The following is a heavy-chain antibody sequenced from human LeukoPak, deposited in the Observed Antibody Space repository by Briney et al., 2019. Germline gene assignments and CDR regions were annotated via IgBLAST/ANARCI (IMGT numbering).Heavy chain of an antibody. CDR3: AKDRDPPYVGNSYGYYSDY. Sequence: GGSLRLSCVASGFTFENYAMHWVRQAPGKGLEWVSGISCNGGSIGYADFAKGRFTISRDNARNSLFLQMNTLKPEDTALYYCAKDRDPPYVGNSYGYYSDYWGQGTLVTVSS. V-gene: IGHV3-9*01. CDR1: GFTFENYA. D-gene: IGHD5-18*01. CDR2: ISCNGGSI. J-gene: IGHJ4*02.